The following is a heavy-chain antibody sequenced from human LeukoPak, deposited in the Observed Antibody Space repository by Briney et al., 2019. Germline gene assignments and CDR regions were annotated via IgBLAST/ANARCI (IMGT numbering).Heavy chain of an antibody. CDR3: ARDRYSSPVRWFDP. D-gene: IGHD6-13*01. CDR2: IYHSGST. J-gene: IGHJ5*02. V-gene: IGHV4-4*02. CDR1: GGSISSSNW. Sequence: PSGTLSLTCAVSGGSISSSNWWSWVRQPPGKGLEWIGEIYHSGSTNYNPSLKSRVTISVDKSKNQFSLKLSSVTGADTAVYYCARDRYSSPVRWFDPWGQGTLVTVSS.